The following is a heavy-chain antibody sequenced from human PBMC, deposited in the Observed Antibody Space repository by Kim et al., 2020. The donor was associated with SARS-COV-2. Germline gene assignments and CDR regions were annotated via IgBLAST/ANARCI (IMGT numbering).Heavy chain of an antibody. V-gene: IGHV3-30*07. J-gene: IGHJ6*02. CDR3: VRAGVYGDYFYHGMDV. Sequence: SVKGRFTISRDNSKNMLYLQMNSLRAEDTAVYYCVRAGVYGDYFYHGMDVWGQGTTVAVS. D-gene: IGHD3-10*01.